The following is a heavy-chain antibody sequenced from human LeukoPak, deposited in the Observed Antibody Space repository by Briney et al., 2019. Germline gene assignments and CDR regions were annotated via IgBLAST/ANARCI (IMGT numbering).Heavy chain of an antibody. V-gene: IGHV3-7*01. Sequence: QPGGSLRLSCAASGFTFSSYWMSWVRQAPGKGLEWVANIKQDGSEKYYVDSVKGRFTISRDNAKNSLYLQMNSLRAEDTAVYYCARDRLNYYDSSGYCDYWGQGTLVTVSS. CDR1: GFTFSSYW. D-gene: IGHD3-22*01. CDR2: IKQDGSEK. CDR3: ARDRLNYYDSSGYCDY. J-gene: IGHJ4*02.